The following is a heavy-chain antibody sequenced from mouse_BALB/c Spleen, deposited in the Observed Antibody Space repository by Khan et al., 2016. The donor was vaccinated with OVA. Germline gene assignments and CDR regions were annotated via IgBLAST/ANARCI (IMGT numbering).Heavy chain of an antibody. CDR3: ASCDSYYVYFDY. V-gene: IGHV1-77*01. CDR1: GYTFTYYV. Sequence: QVQLQQSGPELVKPGASVKMSCKASGYTFTYYVINWVKQSHGQGLEWIGEIYPGSDNAYYNERFKGTATLTADQSSNTPHMQLSSLTSADSAVYFCASCDSYYVYFDYWGQGTTLTVSA. D-gene: IGHD2-3*01. CDR2: IYPGSDNA. J-gene: IGHJ2*01.